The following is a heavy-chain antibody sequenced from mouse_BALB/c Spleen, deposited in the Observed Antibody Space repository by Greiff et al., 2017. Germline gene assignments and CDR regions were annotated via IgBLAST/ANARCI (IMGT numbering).Heavy chain of an antibody. D-gene: IGHD1-1*01. CDR1: GFAFSSYD. CDR2: ISSGGGST. V-gene: IGHV5-12-1*01. J-gene: IGHJ2*01. Sequence: EVMLVESGGGLVKPGGSLKLSCAASGFAFSSYDMSWVRQTPEKRLEWVAYISSGGGSTYYPDTVKGRFTISRDNAKNTLYLQMSSLKSEDTAMYYCARPYYGSSYVDYWGQGTTLTVSS. CDR3: ARPYYGSSYVDY.